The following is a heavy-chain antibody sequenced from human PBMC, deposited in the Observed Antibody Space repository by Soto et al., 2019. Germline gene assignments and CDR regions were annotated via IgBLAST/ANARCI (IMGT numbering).Heavy chain of an antibody. V-gene: IGHV3-43*02. D-gene: IGHD3-10*01. Sequence: LSLTCAASGFTFDDYAMHWVRQAPGKGLEWVSLISGDGGSTYYADSVKGRFTISRDNSKNSLYLQMNSLRTEDTALYYCAKTYGSGSYYYFDYWGQGTLVTVSS. CDR2: ISGDGGST. CDR1: GFTFDDYA. J-gene: IGHJ4*02. CDR3: AKTYGSGSYYYFDY.